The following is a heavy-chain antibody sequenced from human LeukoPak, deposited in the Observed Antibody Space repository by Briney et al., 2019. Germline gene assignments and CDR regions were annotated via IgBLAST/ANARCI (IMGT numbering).Heavy chain of an antibody. Sequence: SVKVSCKASGYTFTSYGISWVRQAPGQGLEWMGRIIPILGIANYAQKFQGRVTITADKSTSTAYMELSSLRSEDTAVYYCARDSSYCSGGSCSLNWFDPWGQGTLVTVSS. CDR1: GYTFTSYG. D-gene: IGHD2-15*01. J-gene: IGHJ5*02. CDR3: ARDSSYCSGGSCSLNWFDP. V-gene: IGHV1-69*04. CDR2: IIPILGIA.